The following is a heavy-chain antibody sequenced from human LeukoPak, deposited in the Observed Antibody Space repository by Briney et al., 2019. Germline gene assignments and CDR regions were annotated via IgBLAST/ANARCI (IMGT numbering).Heavy chain of an antibody. Sequence: ASVKVSCKASGYTFTSYYMHWVRQAPGQGLEWMGIINPSGRTDYAQKFQGRVTLTRDTSTSTVYMELRNLRSEDTAVYYCARDGAYYDFWSGYPSPTNWFDPWGQGTLVTVSS. CDR1: GYTFTSYY. V-gene: IGHV1-46*03. CDR2: INPSGRT. J-gene: IGHJ5*02. CDR3: ARDGAYYDFWSGYPSPTNWFDP. D-gene: IGHD3-3*01.